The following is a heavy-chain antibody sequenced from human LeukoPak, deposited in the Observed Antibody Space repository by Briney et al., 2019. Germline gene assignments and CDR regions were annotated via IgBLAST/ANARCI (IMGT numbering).Heavy chain of an antibody. CDR2: ISRSSSTI. J-gene: IGHJ4*02. V-gene: IGHV3-48*01. Sequence: GGSLRLSCAASGFTFSSYSMNWVRQAPGKGLEWVSYISRSSSTIYYADSVKGRFTISRDNAKNTLYLQMNSLRAEDTAVYYCARIRLDFDYWGQGTLVTVSS. D-gene: IGHD6-19*01. CDR3: ARIRLDFDY. CDR1: GFTFSSYS.